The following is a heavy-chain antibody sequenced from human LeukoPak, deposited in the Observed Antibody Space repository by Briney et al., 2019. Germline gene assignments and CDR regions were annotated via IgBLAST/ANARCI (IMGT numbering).Heavy chain of an antibody. Sequence: SETLSLTCTVSGGSISSGGYYWTWIRQYPGKGLEWIGYIYNSGTTYYNPSLKSRVTISVDTSKNQFSLKLSSVTAADTAVYYCARDNSGSYHFDYWGQGTLVTVSS. D-gene: IGHD1-26*01. J-gene: IGHJ4*02. CDR3: ARDNSGSYHFDY. CDR2: IYNSGTT. CDR1: GGSISSGGYY. V-gene: IGHV4-61*08.